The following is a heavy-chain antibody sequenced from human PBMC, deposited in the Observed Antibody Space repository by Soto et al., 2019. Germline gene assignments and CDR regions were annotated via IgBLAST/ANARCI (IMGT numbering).Heavy chain of an antibody. Sequence: SETLSLTCTVSGGSISSSSYYWGWIRQPPGKGLEWIGSIYYSGSTYYNPSLKSRVTISVDTSKNKFSLKLSSVTAADTAVYYCARLRYYYDSSGYYWYFDLWGRGTLVTVSS. V-gene: IGHV4-39*01. CDR2: IYYSGST. D-gene: IGHD3-22*01. CDR3: ARLRYYYDSSGYYWYFDL. J-gene: IGHJ2*01. CDR1: GGSISSSSYY.